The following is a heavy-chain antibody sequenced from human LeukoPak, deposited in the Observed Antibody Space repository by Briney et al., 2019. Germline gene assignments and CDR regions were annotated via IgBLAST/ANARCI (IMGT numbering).Heavy chain of an antibody. CDR1: GGSISSYY. CDR3: ARENSGSYREFDY. V-gene: IGHV4-4*07. CDR2: IYTSGST. J-gene: IGHJ4*02. Sequence: SETLSLTCTVDGGSISSYYWSWIRQPAGKGLEWIGRIYTSGSTNHNASLKSRVSISVDTSKNQFSLKLSSVTAADTAVFYCARENSGSYREFDYWGQGTLVTVSS. D-gene: IGHD1-26*01.